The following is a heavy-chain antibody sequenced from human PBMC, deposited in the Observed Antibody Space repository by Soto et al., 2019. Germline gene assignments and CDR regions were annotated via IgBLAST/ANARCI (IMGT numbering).Heavy chain of an antibody. J-gene: IGHJ3*02. CDR1: GGTFSSYA. CDR3: ARDEIKGSHDCSGYYQECAFDI. CDR2: IIPIFGTA. Sequence: QVQLVQSGAEVKKPGSSVKVSCKASGGTFSSYAISWVRQAPGQGLEWMGGIIPIFGTANYAQKFQGRVTITADESTSTAYMELSSLRSEDTAVYYCARDEIKGSHDCSGYYQECAFDIWGQGTMVTVSS. D-gene: IGHD3-22*01. V-gene: IGHV1-69*12.